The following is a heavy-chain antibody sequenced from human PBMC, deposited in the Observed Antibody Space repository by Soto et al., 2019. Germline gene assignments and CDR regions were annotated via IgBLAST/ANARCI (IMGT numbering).Heavy chain of an antibody. D-gene: IGHD3-22*01. V-gene: IGHV4-59*01. Sequence: TLSLTCTVSGGSINNYYWSWIRQSPGKGLEWIGYIHYGGTTKYNPSLKSRVTMSVDTSRNQFSLNLDSVTAADTAVYFCARDGSHFATMSCPAAWSDLWGQGPLVTGFS. J-gene: IGHJ5*02. CDR3: ARDGSHFATMSCPAAWSDL. CDR1: GGSINNYY. CDR2: IHYGGTT.